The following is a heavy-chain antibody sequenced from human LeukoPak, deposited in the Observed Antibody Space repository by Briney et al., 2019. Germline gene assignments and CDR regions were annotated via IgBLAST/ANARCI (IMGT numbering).Heavy chain of an antibody. CDR1: GYTFTDYY. Sequence: ASVKVSCKSSGYTFTDYYMHWVRQAPGQGLQWMGWINPNSGDTNYAQNFQGRVTMTRDTSISTAYMDLSRLRSGDTAVYYCARDPGSSYSSSWYDYYYMDVWGKGTTVTISS. J-gene: IGHJ6*03. V-gene: IGHV1-2*02. CDR2: INPNSGDT. CDR3: ARDPGSSYSSSWYDYYYMDV. D-gene: IGHD6-13*01.